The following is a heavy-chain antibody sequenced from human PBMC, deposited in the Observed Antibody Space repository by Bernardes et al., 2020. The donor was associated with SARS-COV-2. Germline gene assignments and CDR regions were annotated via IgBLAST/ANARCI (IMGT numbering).Heavy chain of an antibody. CDR1: GYTFSGSA. CDR2: IRSKANSYST. J-gene: IGHJ6*02. CDR3: TSPVGECTNGVCYLSYYGMDV. V-gene: IGHV3-73*01. Sequence: GGSLRLSCAASGYTFSGSAMHWVRQASGKGLEWVGRIRSKANSYSTAYAASVKGRFTISRDDSKNTAYLQMNSLKTEDTAVYYCTSPVGECTNGVCYLSYYGMDVWGQGTTVTVSS. D-gene: IGHD2-8*01.